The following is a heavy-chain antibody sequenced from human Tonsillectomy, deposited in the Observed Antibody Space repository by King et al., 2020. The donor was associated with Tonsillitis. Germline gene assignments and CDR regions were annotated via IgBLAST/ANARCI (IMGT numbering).Heavy chain of an antibody. D-gene: IGHD3-10*02. J-gene: IGHJ4*02. V-gene: IGHV3-21*01. CDR3: ARDPRLFGELSYYFDY. CDR2: ISSGGTYI. Sequence: VQLVESGGGLVKPGGSLRLSCAASGFTFSSYSMNWVRQAPGKGLEWVSSISSGGTYIYYADSVKGRFTISRDNAKNSLYLQMNSLRAEETAVYYCARDPRLFGELSYYFDYWGQGTLVTVSS. CDR1: GFTFSSYS.